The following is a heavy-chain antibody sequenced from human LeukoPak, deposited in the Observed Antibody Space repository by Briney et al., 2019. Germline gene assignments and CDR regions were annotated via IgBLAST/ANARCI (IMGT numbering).Heavy chain of an antibody. J-gene: IGHJ4*02. CDR2: INQSGSEK. V-gene: IGHV3-7*01. D-gene: IGHD2-21*02. CDR3: ARDVGDL. Sequence: GGTLRLTCAPSGFTFSTYWMSWVRQAPGKGLEWLANINQSGSEKYYVDSVKGRFTISSDNAKNSLFLQVNSMRAEDSAVYYCARDVGDLWGQGTLVTVSS. CDR1: GFTFSTYW.